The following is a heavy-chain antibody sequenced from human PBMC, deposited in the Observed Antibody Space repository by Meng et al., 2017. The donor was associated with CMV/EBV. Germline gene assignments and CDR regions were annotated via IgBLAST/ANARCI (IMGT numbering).Heavy chain of an antibody. CDR1: GFTFSSYG. J-gene: IGHJ5*02. CDR2: IRYDGSNK. Sequence: GESLKISCAASGFTFSSYGMHWVRQAPGKGLEWVASIRYDGSNKYYADSVKGRFTISRDNSKNTLYLQMNSLRAEDTAVYYCAKDRSDCSSTSCYRRFDPWGQGTLVTVSS. D-gene: IGHD2-2*01. CDR3: AKDRSDCSSTSCYRRFDP. V-gene: IGHV3-30*02.